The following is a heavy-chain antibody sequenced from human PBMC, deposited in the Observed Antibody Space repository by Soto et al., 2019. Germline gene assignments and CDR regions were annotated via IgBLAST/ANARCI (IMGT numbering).Heavy chain of an antibody. CDR2: IGSAGDT. J-gene: IGHJ6*02. CDR3: ARGDGGLFDYVLDF. D-gene: IGHD2-21*02. CDR1: GFTFSRFD. Sequence: PRQSRRLSCAASGFTFSRFDMHWVRQVAGKGLEWVSTIGSAGDTYFSDSVRGRFTSSRGNVKNSLYLQMNSLRAGDTAVYYCARGDGGLFDYVLDFWGQGTTDNVSS. V-gene: IGHV3-13*01.